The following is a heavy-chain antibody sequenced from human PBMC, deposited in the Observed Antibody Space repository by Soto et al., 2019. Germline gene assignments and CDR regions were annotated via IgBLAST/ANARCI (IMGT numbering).Heavy chain of an antibody. V-gene: IGHV1-18*01. J-gene: IGHJ4*02. CDR2: ISAYNGNI. D-gene: IGHD6-19*01. Sequence: ASGKFSCQAFGYTFTSYGINWVLQAPGQGLEWMGWISAYNGNINYAQMLQGRVTVTTDTSTSTAYMELRSLRPDETAVYYCARDEDSGWNHFDYWGQGTLVTAYS. CDR1: GYTFTSYG. CDR3: ARDEDSGWNHFDY.